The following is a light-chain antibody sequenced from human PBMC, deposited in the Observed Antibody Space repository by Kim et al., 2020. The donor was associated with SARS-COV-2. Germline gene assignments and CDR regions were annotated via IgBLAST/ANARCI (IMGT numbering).Light chain of an antibody. V-gene: IGKV1-16*02. CDR2: GAS. CDR1: QGINNY. J-gene: IGKJ2*01. CDR3: QQYNGYPYT. Sequence: SASVGDRITMTWRASQGINNYLAWFQKRRGRAPRSRIYGASNVQSGVPSKFSGSGFGTDFTLTITNLQPEDFASYYCQQYNGYPYTFGQGTKLEIK.